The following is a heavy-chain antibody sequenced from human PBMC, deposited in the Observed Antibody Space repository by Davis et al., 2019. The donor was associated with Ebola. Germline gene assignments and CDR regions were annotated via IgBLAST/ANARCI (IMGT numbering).Heavy chain of an antibody. CDR3: AKGEYYDFWSGYSLEYYYGMDV. CDR1: GFTFSSYG. CDR2: IWYDGSNK. V-gene: IGHV3-30*02. Sequence: GESLKISCAASGFTFSSYGMHWVRQAPGKGLEWVAVIWYDGSNKYYADSVKGRFTISRDNSKNTLYLQMNSLRAEDTAVYYCAKGEYYDFWSGYSLEYYYGMDVWGQGTTVTVSS. D-gene: IGHD3-3*01. J-gene: IGHJ6*02.